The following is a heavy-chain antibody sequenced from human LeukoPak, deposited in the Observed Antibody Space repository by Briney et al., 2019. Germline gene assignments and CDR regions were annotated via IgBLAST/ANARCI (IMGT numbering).Heavy chain of an antibody. J-gene: IGHJ4*02. Sequence: GGSLRLSCAASGFTFSSYAMSWVRQAPGKGLEWVSSISGSGGSTYCADSVQGRFTISRDNSKNTVFLQMNSLRAEDTAIYYCANGLNVPDYWGQGTLVTVSS. V-gene: IGHV3-23*01. D-gene: IGHD3/OR15-3a*01. CDR1: GFTFSSYA. CDR3: ANGLNVPDY. CDR2: ISGSGGST.